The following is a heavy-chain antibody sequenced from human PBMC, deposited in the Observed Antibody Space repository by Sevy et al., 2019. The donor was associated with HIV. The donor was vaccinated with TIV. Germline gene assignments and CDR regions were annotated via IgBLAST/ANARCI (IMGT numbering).Heavy chain of an antibody. V-gene: IGHV4-59*08. CDR1: GGSITSLY. J-gene: IGHJ5*02. CDR3: AAENAWGRGCS. Sequence: SETLSLTCTVSGGSITSLYWNWIRQPPGKGLEWIANIYYNGHINYNPSLKSRVTLSLDTSKNQFSPRQSSVTAADTARYDWAAENAWGRGCSWGQGTLVTVSS. D-gene: IGHD6-19*01. CDR2: IYYNGHI.